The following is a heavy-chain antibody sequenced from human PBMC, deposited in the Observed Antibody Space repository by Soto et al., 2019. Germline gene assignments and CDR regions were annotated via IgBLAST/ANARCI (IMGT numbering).Heavy chain of an antibody. V-gene: IGHV1-18*01. CDR2: ISAHNGNT. CDR1: GYTFTSYG. Sequence: GASVKVSCKASGYTFTSYGISWVRQAPGQGLEWMGWISAHNGNTNYAQKVQGRVTMTTDTSTSTAYMELRSLRSDDTAVYYCASSPELQYLQYWGQGTLVTVSS. D-gene: IGHD1-1*01. CDR3: ASSPELQYLQY. J-gene: IGHJ1*01.